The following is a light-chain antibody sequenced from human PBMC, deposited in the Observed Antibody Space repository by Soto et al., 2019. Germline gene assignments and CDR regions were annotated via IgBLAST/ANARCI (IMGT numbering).Light chain of an antibody. CDR1: QRVSNH. J-gene: IGKJ1*01. CDR2: AAS. V-gene: IGKV3-15*01. Sequence: ETVMTQSPVTLSVSPGDTATLSYRASQRVSNHFAWYQQKPGQAPRLLIYAASTRAAGVPVRFSGSGSETEFTLTIRSLQSEDFALYYCHQYNNWPWTFGQGTKVEIK. CDR3: HQYNNWPWT.